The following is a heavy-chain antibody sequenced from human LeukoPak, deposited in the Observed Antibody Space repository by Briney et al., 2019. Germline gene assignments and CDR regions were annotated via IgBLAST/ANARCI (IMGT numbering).Heavy chain of an antibody. CDR3: ARGYWGGYFDY. CDR1: GFTFSSHA. V-gene: IGHV4-34*01. D-gene: IGHD7-27*01. J-gene: IGHJ4*02. CDR2: INHSGST. Sequence: GSLRLSCAASGFTFSSHAMSWIRQPPGKGLEWIGEINHSGSTNYNPSLKSRVTISVDTSKNQFSLKLSSVTAADTAVYYCARGYWGGYFDYWGQGTLVTVSS.